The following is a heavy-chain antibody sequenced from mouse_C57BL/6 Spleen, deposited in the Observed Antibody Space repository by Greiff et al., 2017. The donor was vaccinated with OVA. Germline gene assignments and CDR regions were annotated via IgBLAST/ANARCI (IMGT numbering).Heavy chain of an antibody. CDR1: GYSFTDYN. V-gene: IGHV1-39*01. Sequence: VQLKESGPELVKPGASVKISCKASGYSFTDYNMNWVKQSNGKSLEWIGVINPNYGTTSYNQKFKGKATLTVDQSSSTAYMQLNSLTSEDSAVCYCAREASTALGAMDYWGQGTSVTVSS. CDR3: AREASTALGAMDY. D-gene: IGHD1-2*01. CDR2: INPNYGTT. J-gene: IGHJ4*01.